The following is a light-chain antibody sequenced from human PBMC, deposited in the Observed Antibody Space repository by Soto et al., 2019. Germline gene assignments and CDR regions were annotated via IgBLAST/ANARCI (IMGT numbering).Light chain of an antibody. Sequence: SQSPATLSVSPGERATLSFRASQSVSSNLAWYQQKPGQAPRLLIYGASSRATGIPDRFSGGGSGTDFTLTISRLEPEDFAVYYCPQFSSYPLTFGGGSKV. CDR3: PQFSSYPLT. V-gene: IGKV3-20*01. J-gene: IGKJ4*01. CDR2: GAS. CDR1: QSVSSN.